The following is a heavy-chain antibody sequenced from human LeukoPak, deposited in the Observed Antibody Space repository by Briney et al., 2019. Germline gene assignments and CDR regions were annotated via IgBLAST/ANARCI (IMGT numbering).Heavy chain of an antibody. CDR3: ARVVDGYVPYDY. CDR2: INPNSGGT. J-gene: IGHJ4*02. CDR1: GYTFTGYY. D-gene: IGHD5-24*01. Sequence: ASVKFSCKASGYTFTGYYMHWVRQAPEQGLEWMGWINPNSGGTNYAQKFQGRVTMTRDTSISTAYMALSRLRSDDTAVYYCARVVDGYVPYDYWGQGTLVTVSS. V-gene: IGHV1-2*02.